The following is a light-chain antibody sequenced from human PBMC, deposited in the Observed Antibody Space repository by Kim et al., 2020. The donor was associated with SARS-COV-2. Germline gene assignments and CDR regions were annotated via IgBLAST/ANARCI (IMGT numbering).Light chain of an antibody. V-gene: IGKV1-39*01. Sequence: AYVRDSVTITCRASQSISNSLNWYQQKPGKAPSLLIYASSSLHSGLPSRFSGSGSGTDFTLTITDLQPEDSASYYCQQTYTVRWTFGQGTKVDIK. CDR3: QQTYTVRWT. J-gene: IGKJ1*01. CDR2: ASS. CDR1: QSISNS.